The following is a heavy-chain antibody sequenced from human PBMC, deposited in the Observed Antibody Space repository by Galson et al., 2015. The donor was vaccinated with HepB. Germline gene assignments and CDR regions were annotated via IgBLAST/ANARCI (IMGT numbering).Heavy chain of an antibody. CDR2: ISYDGSNK. J-gene: IGHJ4*02. V-gene: IGHV3-30-3*01. Sequence: SLRLSCAASGFTFSNYAMHWVRQAPGKRLEWVAVISYDGSNKYYADSVKGRFTISRDNSKNTLYLQMNSLRAEDTAVYYCARDLDYYDSSGGLDYWGQGTLVTVSS. CDR3: ARDLDYYDSSGGLDY. D-gene: IGHD3-22*01. CDR1: GFTFSNYA.